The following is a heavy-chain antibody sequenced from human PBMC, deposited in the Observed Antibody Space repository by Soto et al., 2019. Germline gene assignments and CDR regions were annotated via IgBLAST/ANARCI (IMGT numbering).Heavy chain of an antibody. V-gene: IGHV1-69*01. D-gene: IGHD2-2*01. CDR3: SRSPGSSTSLNIYYYYYCGMDD. Sequence: QVQLVQSGAEVKKPGSSVKVSCKASGGTFSSYAISWVRQAPGQGLEWMGGIIPISGTANYSQKFQGRVTITADESTSTAYMELSSLRSEETAVYYCSRSPGSSTSLNIYYYYYCGMDDWGQGTTVTVSS. CDR2: IIPISGTA. J-gene: IGHJ6*02. CDR1: GGTFSSYA.